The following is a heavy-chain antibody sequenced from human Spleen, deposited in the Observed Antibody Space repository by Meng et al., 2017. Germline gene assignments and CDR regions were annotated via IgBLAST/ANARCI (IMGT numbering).Heavy chain of an antibody. CDR3: ASWIYSCGWQ. J-gene: IGHJ4*02. D-gene: IGHD6-19*01. Sequence: QVQRQGSGPGLVKPSGPLSLTSVVSGGSISSIDWWSWVRQPPGKGLEWIGEIYHGGDTNYNPSLKSRVTIAIDKSKNQFSLKLSSVTAADTAVYYCASWIYSCGWQWGQGALVTVSS. CDR2: IYHGGDT. CDR1: GGSISSIDW. V-gene: IGHV4/OR15-8*02.